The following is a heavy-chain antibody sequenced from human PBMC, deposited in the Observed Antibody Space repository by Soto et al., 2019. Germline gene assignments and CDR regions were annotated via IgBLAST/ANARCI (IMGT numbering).Heavy chain of an antibody. J-gene: IGHJ6*03. D-gene: IGHD3-3*01. V-gene: IGHV4-59*01. CDR3: ARSGGDFWSGYFLPSYYYYYMDV. Sequence: SSETLSLTCTVSGGSISSSYWSWIRQPPGKGLEWIGYIYYSGSTNYNPSLKSRVTISVDTSKNQFSLKLSSVTAADTAVYYCARSGGDFWSGYFLPSYYYYYMDVWGKGITVTVSS. CDR1: GGSISSSY. CDR2: IYYSGST.